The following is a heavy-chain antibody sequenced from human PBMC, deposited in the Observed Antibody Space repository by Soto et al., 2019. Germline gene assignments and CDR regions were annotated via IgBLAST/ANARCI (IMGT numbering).Heavy chain of an antibody. J-gene: IGHJ2*01. D-gene: IGHD6-25*01. V-gene: IGHV3-23*01. CDR2: IGTTGGDT. CDR1: GFTFSIYP. Sequence: EVQLLESGGGLVQPGGSLRLSCAASGFTFSIYPMSWVRQTPEKGLEWVSTIGTTGGDTYYADSVRGRSTISRDDSNNTLYLQMSSLRAEESAVYYCAKSRVDSGRGYFDFWGRGTLVTVSS. CDR3: AKSRVDSGRGYFDF.